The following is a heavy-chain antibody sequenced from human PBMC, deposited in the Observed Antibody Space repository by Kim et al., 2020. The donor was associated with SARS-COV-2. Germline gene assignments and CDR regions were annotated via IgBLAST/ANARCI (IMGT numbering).Heavy chain of an antibody. Sequence: VKGRSTISRDNAKNSLYLQMNSLRAEDTAVYYCARDFEVAVAGRSRYFQHWGQGTLVTVSS. D-gene: IGHD5-12*01. V-gene: IGHV3-21*01. CDR3: ARDFEVAVAGRSRYFQH. J-gene: IGHJ1*01.